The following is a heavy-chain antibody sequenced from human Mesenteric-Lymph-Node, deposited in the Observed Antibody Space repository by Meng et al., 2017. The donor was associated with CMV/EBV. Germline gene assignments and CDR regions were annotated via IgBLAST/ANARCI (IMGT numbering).Heavy chain of an antibody. D-gene: IGHD6-6*01. CDR1: QFTFSSYS. Sequence: GESLKISCAASQFTFSSYSMTWARQAPGKGLEWVSYISSSSSTIFYADSVKGRFTISRDNARNSLYLQMNTLSAEDTAVYYCARESSTKYDAFDIWGQGTKVTVSS. V-gene: IGHV3-48*04. J-gene: IGHJ3*02. CDR2: ISSSSSTI. CDR3: ARESSTKYDAFDI.